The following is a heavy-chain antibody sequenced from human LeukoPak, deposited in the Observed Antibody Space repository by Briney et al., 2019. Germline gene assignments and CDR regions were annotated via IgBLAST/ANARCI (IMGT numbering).Heavy chain of an antibody. J-gene: IGHJ3*01. V-gene: IGHV3-9*01. Sequence: SLRLSCAASGFTFDDYAMHWVRQAPGKGLEWVSGIIWNTGSVGYADSVKGRFTISRDNAKNSLYLQMNSLRAEDTAIYYCATFRFLGTWGQGTMVTVSP. CDR3: ATFRFLGT. CDR1: GFTFDDYA. D-gene: IGHD3-3*01. CDR2: IIWNTGSV.